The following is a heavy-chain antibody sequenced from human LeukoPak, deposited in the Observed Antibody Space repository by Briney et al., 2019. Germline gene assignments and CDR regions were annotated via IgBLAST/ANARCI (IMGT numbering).Heavy chain of an antibody. Sequence: SEPLSPTCTVSGDSVISSSYYWGWIRQPPGKGLEWIGSIYYSGITYYNPSLKSRVTISVDPSKNQFSLKLSSVTAADTAVYYCARRDYDPRGGELLDIWGQGTMVTVSS. V-gene: IGHV4-39*07. J-gene: IGHJ3*02. D-gene: IGHD3-22*01. CDR1: GDSVISSSYY. CDR2: IYYSGIT. CDR3: ARRDYDPRGGELLDI.